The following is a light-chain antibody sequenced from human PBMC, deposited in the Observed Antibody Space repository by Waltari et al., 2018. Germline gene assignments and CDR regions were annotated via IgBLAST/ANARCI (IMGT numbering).Light chain of an antibody. V-gene: IGKV4-1*01. CDR2: WAS. Sequence: DIVMTQSPDSLAVSLGERATINCKSSQSVLYRSNNKTYLAWYQQKPGQPPKLLIYWASTRESGVPDRFSGSGSGTDFTLTISSLQAEDVAVYYCQQYYSTPTFGQGTKVEIK. J-gene: IGKJ1*01. CDR1: QSVLYRSNNKTY. CDR3: QQYYSTPT.